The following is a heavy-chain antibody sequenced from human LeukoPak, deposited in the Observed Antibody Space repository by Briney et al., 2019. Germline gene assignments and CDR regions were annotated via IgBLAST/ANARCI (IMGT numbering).Heavy chain of an antibody. CDR1: GFTVSSNY. CDR2: IYSGGST. J-gene: IGHJ4*02. D-gene: IGHD3-22*01. Sequence: GGTLKLSCAASGFTVSSNYMSWVRQAPGKGLEWVSVIYSGGSTYYADSVKGRFTISRDNSKNTLYLQVNSLRAEDTAVYYCARETYYYDSSGYYPSYFDYWGQGTLVTVSS. V-gene: IGHV3-53*01. CDR3: ARETYYYDSSGYYPSYFDY.